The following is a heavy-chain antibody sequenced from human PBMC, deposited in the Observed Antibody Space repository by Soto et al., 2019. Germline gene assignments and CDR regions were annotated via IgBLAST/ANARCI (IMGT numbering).Heavy chain of an antibody. Sequence: QVQPVESGGGVVQPGRSLRLSCAASGFTFSSYGMHWVRQAPGKGLEWVAVISYDGNTKYYAASVKGRFTISRDNSKNTLFLQMNSLRAEDTAVYSCAKEREQWLVGSFDYWGQGTLVTVSS. CDR2: ISYDGNTK. D-gene: IGHD6-19*01. CDR1: GFTFSSYG. J-gene: IGHJ4*02. CDR3: AKEREQWLVGSFDY. V-gene: IGHV3-30*18.